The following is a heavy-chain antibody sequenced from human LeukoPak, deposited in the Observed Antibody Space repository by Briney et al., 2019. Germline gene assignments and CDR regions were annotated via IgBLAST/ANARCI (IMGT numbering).Heavy chain of an antibody. CDR2: VYPGDSYT. CDR3: VRQGDGSGWLFHY. J-gene: IGHJ4*02. Sequence: GESLKISCKGSGXPFTTYWIGWVRQMPGKGLEWMGVVYPGDSYTRYSPSFQGQVTISADKSTSTAYLQWSSMKASDSAMYYCVRQGDGSGWLFHYWGQGTLVTVSS. D-gene: IGHD6-19*01. CDR1: GXPFTTYW. V-gene: IGHV5-51*01.